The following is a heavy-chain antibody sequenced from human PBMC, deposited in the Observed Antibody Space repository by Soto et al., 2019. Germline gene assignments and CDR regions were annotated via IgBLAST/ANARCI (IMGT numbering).Heavy chain of an antibody. Sequence: QAQLVQSGAEVKKPGASVKVSCKASGYTFTGYDINWVQQATGQGLEWMGWMNPNRGNTGYAQNFQGRVTMTRDNSITTAYMELTSLRDDDSAVYYCAGEKVGTTGIDFWGQGTLVTVSS. CDR3: AGEKVGTTGIDF. CDR2: MNPNRGNT. J-gene: IGHJ4*02. V-gene: IGHV1-8*01. D-gene: IGHD1-26*01. CDR1: GYTFTGYD.